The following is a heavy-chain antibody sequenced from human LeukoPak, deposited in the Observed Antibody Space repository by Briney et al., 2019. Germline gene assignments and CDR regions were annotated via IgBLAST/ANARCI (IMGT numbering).Heavy chain of an antibody. D-gene: IGHD3-3*01. J-gene: IGHJ4*02. Sequence: GSLRLSCAASGFTFSSYWMSWVRQAPGKGLEWVANIKQDGSEKYYVDSVKGRFTISRDNSKNTLYLQMNSLRAEDTAVYYCAKDPGAYDFWSGYSNYFDYWGQGTLVTVSS. V-gene: IGHV3-7*01. CDR2: IKQDGSEK. CDR1: GFTFSSYW. CDR3: AKDPGAYDFWSGYSNYFDY.